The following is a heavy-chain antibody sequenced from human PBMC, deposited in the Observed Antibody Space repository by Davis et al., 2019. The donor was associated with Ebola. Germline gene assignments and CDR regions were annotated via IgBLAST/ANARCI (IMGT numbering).Heavy chain of an antibody. D-gene: IGHD6-19*01. CDR3: ARRGAPVAGRDVADY. J-gene: IGHJ4*02. Sequence: GESLKISCKGSGYRFTSYWIGWVRQMPGKGLEWMGIIYPGDSDTRYSPSLEGQVTISADKSINTAYLQWSSLKASDTAMYYCARRGAPVAGRDVADYWGQGTLVTVSS. CDR2: IYPGDSDT. V-gene: IGHV5-51*01. CDR1: GYRFTSYW.